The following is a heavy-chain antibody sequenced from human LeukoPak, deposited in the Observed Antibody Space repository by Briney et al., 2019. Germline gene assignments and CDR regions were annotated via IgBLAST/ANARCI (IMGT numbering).Heavy chain of an antibody. J-gene: IGHJ3*02. CDR3: ARQAWAFDI. CDR1: EFTFSSYA. CDR2: ISSSGSYI. Sequence: GGSLRLSCAGSEFTFSSYAMSWVRQAPGKGLEWVSSISSSGSYIYYADSVKGRFTISRDNAKNSLYLQMNSLRAEDTAVYYCARQAWAFDIWGQGTMVTVSS. V-gene: IGHV3-21*01.